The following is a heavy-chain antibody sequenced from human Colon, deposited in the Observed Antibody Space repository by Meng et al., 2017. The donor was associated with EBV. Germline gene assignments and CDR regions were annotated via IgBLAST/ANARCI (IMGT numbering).Heavy chain of an antibody. J-gene: IGHJ4*02. CDR1: VGSFSGYY. V-gene: IGHV4-34*01. CDR3: ARGPGGSYYLYYFDY. Sequence: QVQLQQWGARLLKPSETLSLTCAVYVGSFSGYYWSWIRQPPEKGLEWIGEINHSGSTNYNPSLKSRVTISVDTSKKQFSLKLSSVTAADTAVYYCARGPGGSYYLYYFDYWGQGTLVTVSS. CDR2: INHSGST. D-gene: IGHD1-26*01.